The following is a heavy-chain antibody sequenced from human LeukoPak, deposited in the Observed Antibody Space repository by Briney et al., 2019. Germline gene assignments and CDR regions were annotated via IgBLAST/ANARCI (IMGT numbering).Heavy chain of an antibody. Sequence: PGGSLRLSCAASGFTVTNYNMNWVRQARGKGPEWVSFISESGTAIYYAESVKGRFTISRDIARNSVYLQMNSLRDEDTAMYYCARGPLGWSDYWGQGLLVTVSS. CDR3: ARGPLGWSDY. J-gene: IGHJ4*02. V-gene: IGHV3-48*02. D-gene: IGHD1-26*01. CDR2: ISESGTAI. CDR1: GFTVTNYN.